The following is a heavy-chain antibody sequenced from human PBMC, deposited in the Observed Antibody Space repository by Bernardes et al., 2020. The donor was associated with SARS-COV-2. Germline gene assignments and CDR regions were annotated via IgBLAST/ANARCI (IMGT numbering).Heavy chain of an antibody. Sequence: SGPTLVKPTQTLTLTCTFSGFSLSTSGMCVSWIRQPPGKALEWLALIDWDDDKYYSTSLKTRLTISKDTSKNQVVLTMTNMDPVDTATYYCAATHHSGSYGDDAFDIWGQGTMVTVSS. V-gene: IGHV2-70*01. D-gene: IGHD1-26*01. CDR2: IDWDDDK. CDR3: AATHHSGSYGDDAFDI. CDR1: GFSLSTSGMC. J-gene: IGHJ3*02.